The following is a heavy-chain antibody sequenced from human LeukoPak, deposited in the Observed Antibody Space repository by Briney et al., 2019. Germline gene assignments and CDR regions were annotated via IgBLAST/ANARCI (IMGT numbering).Heavy chain of an antibody. V-gene: IGHV3-23*01. D-gene: IGHD6-6*01. J-gene: IGHJ4*02. CDR1: GFTFTNHG. CDR3: AKEIRPNDY. Sequence: GGSLRLSCTASGFTFTNHGMTWVRQAPGKGLEWVSAIAIGADTTYYADSVKGRFTISRDNSKSTLYLQMNGLRVEDTGIYYCAKEIRPNDYWGEGTLVTVSS. CDR2: IAIGADTT.